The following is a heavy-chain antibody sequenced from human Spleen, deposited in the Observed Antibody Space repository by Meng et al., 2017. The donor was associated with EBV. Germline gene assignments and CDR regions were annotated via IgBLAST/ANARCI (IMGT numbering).Heavy chain of an antibody. Sequence: QVQLVQSGAEVKKPGSSVKVSCKASGYTFTNYAVHWVRQAPGQRLEWMGWIIAGDGNTKYSQKFQGRVTITRDTSATTAYMELSSLRSEDTAVYYCASESGRGYTPDYWGRGTLVTVSS. D-gene: IGHD3-10*01. CDR2: IIAGDGNT. J-gene: IGHJ4*02. CDR3: ASESGRGYTPDY. CDR1: GYTFTNYA. V-gene: IGHV1-3*01.